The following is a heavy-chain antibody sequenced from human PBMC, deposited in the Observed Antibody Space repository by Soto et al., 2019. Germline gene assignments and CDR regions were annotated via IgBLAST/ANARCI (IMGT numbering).Heavy chain of an antibody. V-gene: IGHV3-7*01. CDR1: GFTFSSYW. CDR2: IKQDGSEE. CDR3: ARIAASGRGWDV. J-gene: IGHJ6*02. D-gene: IGHD6-13*01. Sequence: EVQLVGSGGGLVQPGGSLRLSCVDSGFTFSSYWMSWVRQAPVKGLEWVGNIKQDGSEENYVDSVKGRFTISRDSAKNSMYLQMNSLRVEDTAVYYCARIAASGRGWDVWGQGTTVVVSS.